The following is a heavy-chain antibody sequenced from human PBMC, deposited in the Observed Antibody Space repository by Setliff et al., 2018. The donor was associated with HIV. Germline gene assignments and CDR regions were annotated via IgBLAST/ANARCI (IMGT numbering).Heavy chain of an antibody. J-gene: IGHJ4*02. CDR2: IYTGGNA. Sequence: TLSLTCTVSGDSISSGSHYWSWIRQPAGKGLEWIGHIYTGGNANYNPSLQSRVTISVDTSKNQFSLMLGSMTAADTAVYYCARERLSRLGFDYWGQGTLVTVSS. V-gene: IGHV4-61*09. CDR3: ARERLSRLGFDY. CDR1: GDSISSGSHY. D-gene: IGHD1-1*01.